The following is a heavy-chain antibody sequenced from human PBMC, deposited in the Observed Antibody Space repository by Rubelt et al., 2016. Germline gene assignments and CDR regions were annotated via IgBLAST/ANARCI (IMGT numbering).Heavy chain of an antibody. V-gene: IGHV4-34*01. Sequence: QVQLQQWGAGLLKPSETLSLTCAVYGGSFSGYYWSWIRQPPGKGLEWIGEINHSGSTNYNPSLKSRVTISVDTSKNQFALKLSSVTAADTAVYYCARDLGIAAAGDYWGQGTLVTVSS. CDR3: ARDLGIAAAGDY. J-gene: IGHJ4*02. D-gene: IGHD6-13*01. CDR2: INHSGST. CDR1: GGSFSGYY.